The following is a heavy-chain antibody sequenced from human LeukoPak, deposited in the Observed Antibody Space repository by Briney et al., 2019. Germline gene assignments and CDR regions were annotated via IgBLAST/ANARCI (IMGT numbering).Heavy chain of an antibody. CDR2: ISAYNGNT. D-gene: IGHD3-22*01. CDR1: GYTFTSYG. CDR3: ARDHTYYYDSSGYYSRFDY. V-gene: IGHV1-18*01. J-gene: IGHJ4*02. Sequence: GASVKVSCKASGYTFTSYGISWVRQAPGQGLEWMGWISAYNGNTNYAQKLQGRVTMTTDTSTGTAYMELRSLRSDDTAVYYCARDHTYYYDSSGYYSRFDYWGQGTLVTVSS.